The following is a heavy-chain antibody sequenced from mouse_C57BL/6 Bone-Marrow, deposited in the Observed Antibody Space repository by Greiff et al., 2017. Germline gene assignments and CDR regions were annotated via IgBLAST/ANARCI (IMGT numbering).Heavy chain of an antibody. Sequence: QVQLQQPGAELVRPGSSVKLSCKASGYTFTSYWMHWVKQRPIQGLEWIGNIDPSDSETHYNQKFKDKATLTVDKSSSTAYMQLSSLTSEESAVYYCAEGVYYYGSSYGFDYWGQGTTLTVSS. V-gene: IGHV1-52*01. CDR1: GYTFTSYW. CDR3: AEGVYYYGSSYGFDY. CDR2: IDPSDSET. J-gene: IGHJ2*01. D-gene: IGHD1-1*01.